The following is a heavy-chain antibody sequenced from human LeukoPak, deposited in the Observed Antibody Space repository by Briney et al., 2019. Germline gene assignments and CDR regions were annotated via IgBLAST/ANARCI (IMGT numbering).Heavy chain of an antibody. CDR3: ATRGWLVRGVDY. CDR2: ISGSGGST. J-gene: IGHJ4*02. D-gene: IGHD6-19*01. V-gene: IGHV3-23*01. CDR1: GFTFSSYA. Sequence: GGSPRPSCAASGFTFSSYAMSWVRQAPGKGLEWVSAISGSGGSTYYADSVKGRFTISRDNSKNTLYLQMNSLRAEDTAVYYCATRGWLVRGVDYWGQGTLVTVSS.